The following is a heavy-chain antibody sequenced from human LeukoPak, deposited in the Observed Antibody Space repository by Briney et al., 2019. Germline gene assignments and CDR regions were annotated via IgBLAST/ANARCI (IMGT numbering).Heavy chain of an antibody. CDR1: GFTFTSYA. V-gene: IGHV1-3*01. J-gene: IGHJ4*02. Sequence: GASVKVSCKASGFTFTSYAMHWVRQAPGQRLEWMGWINAGNGNTKYSQKFQGRVTITRDTSASTAYMELSSLRSEDTAVYYCARTGDTAMTLGVYWGQGTLVTVSS. D-gene: IGHD5-18*01. CDR3: ARTGDTAMTLGVY. CDR2: INAGNGNT.